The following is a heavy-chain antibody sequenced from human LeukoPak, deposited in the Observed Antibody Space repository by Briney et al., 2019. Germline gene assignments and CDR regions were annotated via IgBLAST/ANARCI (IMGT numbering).Heavy chain of an antibody. CDR1: GFTFSSYS. J-gene: IGHJ3*02. CDR2: ISSSSSYI. Sequence: GGSLRLSCAASGFTFSSYSMNWVRQAPGKGLEWVSSISSSSSYIYYADSVKGRFTISRDNAKNSLYLQVNSLRAEDTAVYYCARDLEYSSGWSTFYAFDIWGQGTMVTVSS. V-gene: IGHV3-21*01. CDR3: ARDLEYSSGWSTFYAFDI. D-gene: IGHD6-19*01.